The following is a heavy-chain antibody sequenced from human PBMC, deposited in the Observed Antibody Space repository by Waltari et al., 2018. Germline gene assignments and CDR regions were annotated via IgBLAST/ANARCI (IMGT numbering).Heavy chain of an antibody. CDR3: ARGRLPGIAVAGSNWFDP. CDR2: IYSGGST. J-gene: IGHJ5*02. CDR1: GGSVSSGSSY. Sequence: QVQLQESGPGLVKPSETLSLPCPVSGGSVSSGSSYWRWIRPPPGKGLEWIGYIYSGGSTNYNPSLKSRVTISVYTSKNQFSLKLSSVTAADTAVYYCARGRLPGIAVAGSNWFDPWGQGTLVTVSS. D-gene: IGHD6-19*01. V-gene: IGHV4-61*01.